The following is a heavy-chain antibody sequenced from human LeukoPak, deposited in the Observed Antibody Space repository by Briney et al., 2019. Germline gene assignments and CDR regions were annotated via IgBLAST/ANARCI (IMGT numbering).Heavy chain of an antibody. D-gene: IGHD3-3*01. V-gene: IGHV4-39*01. CDR2: IYYSGST. CDR3: ASLVYDFWSGYLGHYFDY. CDR1: GGSISSSSYY. Sequence: SETLSLTCTVSGGSISSSSYYWGWIRQPPGKGLEWIGSIYYSGSTYYNPSLKSRVTISVDTSRNQFSLKLSSVTAADTAVYYCASLVYDFWSGYLGHYFDYWGQGTLVTVPS. J-gene: IGHJ4*02.